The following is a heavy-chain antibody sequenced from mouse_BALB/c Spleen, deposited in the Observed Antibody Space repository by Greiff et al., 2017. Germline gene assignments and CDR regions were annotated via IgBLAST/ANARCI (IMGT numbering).Heavy chain of an antibody. Sequence: VQLVESGPGLVAPSQSLSITCTVSGFSLTSYGVHWVRQPPGKGLEWLGVIWAGGSTNYNSALMSRLSISKDNSKSQVFLKMNSLQTDDTAMYYCARQIYYDYDEGFAYWGQGTLVTVSA. CDR2: IWAGGST. CDR3: ARQIYYDYDEGFAY. CDR1: GFSLTSYG. D-gene: IGHD2-4*01. V-gene: IGHV2-9*02. J-gene: IGHJ3*01.